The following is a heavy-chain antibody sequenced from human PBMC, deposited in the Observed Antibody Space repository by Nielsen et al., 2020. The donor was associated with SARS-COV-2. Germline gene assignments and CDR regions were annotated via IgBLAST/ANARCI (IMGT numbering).Heavy chain of an antibody. CDR3: ARAAAGTSYYYGMDV. J-gene: IGHJ6*02. Sequence: SETLSLTCTVSGGSISSYYWSWIRQPPGKGLEWIGEINHSGSTNYNPSLKSRVTISVDTSKNQFSLKLSSVTAADTAVYYCARAAAGTSYYYGMDVWGQGTTVTVSS. CDR1: GGSISSYY. CDR2: INHSGST. D-gene: IGHD1-1*01. V-gene: IGHV4-34*01.